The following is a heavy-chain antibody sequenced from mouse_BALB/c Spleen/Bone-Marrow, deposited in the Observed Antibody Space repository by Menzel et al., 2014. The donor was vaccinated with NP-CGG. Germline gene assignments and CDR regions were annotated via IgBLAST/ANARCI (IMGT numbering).Heavy chain of an antibody. D-gene: IGHD2-1*01. CDR3: ARDGNYGAY. J-gene: IGHJ3*01. CDR1: GYTFSSYW. V-gene: IGHV1-9*01. Sequence: QVQLKQSGAELMKPGDSVKISCKATGYTFSSYWIERVKQRPGHGLEWIGEILPGSGSTNYNEKFKGKATFTADTSSNTAYMQLSSLTSEDSAVYYCARDGNYGAYWGQGTLVTVSA. CDR2: ILPGSGST.